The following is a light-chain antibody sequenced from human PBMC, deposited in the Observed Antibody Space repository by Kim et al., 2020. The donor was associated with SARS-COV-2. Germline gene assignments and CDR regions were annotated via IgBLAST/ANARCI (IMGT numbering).Light chain of an antibody. J-gene: IGLJ2*01. CDR3: QSVDSSGTYVV. V-gene: IGLV3-25*03. Sequence: PGPTARIPCSGDALPKQYVYCYQQNPGQAPVLVIYKDTERPSGIPERFSGSSSGTTVTLTISGVQAEDEADYYCQSVDSSGTYVVFGGGTKLTVL. CDR2: KDT. CDR1: ALPKQY.